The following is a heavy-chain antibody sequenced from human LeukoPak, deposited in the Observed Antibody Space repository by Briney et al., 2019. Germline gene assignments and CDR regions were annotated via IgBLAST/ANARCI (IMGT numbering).Heavy chain of an antibody. D-gene: IGHD1-1*01. V-gene: IGHV4-59*01. CDR1: GGSLSRYY. J-gene: IGHJ3*02. Sequence: PSETLSLTCTVSGGSLSRYYWSWIRQPPGKGLEWIGYIYYSASTNYNPSLKSRVTMSVATSKNQFSLKLSSVTAADTAVYYCARFTDNLQAFDIWGQGTMVTVSS. CDR2: IYYSAST. CDR3: ARFTDNLQAFDI.